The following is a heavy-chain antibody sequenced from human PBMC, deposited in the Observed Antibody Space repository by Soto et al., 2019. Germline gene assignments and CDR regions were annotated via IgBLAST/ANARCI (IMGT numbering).Heavy chain of an antibody. CDR2: IYHSGST. J-gene: IGHJ4*02. D-gene: IGHD5-12*01. CDR3: ARVYGYSGYGYVDY. Sequence: PSETLSLTCAVSGGSISSGGYSWSWIRQPPGKGLEWIGYIYHSGSTYYNPSLKSRVTISVDTSKNQFSLKLSSVTAADTAVYYCARVYGYSGYGYVDYWGQGTLVTVSS. V-gene: IGHV4-30-2*05. CDR1: GGSISSGGYS.